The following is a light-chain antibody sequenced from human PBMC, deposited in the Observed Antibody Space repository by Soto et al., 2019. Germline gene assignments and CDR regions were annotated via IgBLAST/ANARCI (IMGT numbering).Light chain of an antibody. CDR2: GAS. CDR3: QQRSNWPRLIT. J-gene: IGKJ5*01. Sequence: EIVLTQSPGTLSLSPGERATLSCGASHSVTSNYLAWYQQKPGQAPRLLIFGASIRVTGIPARFSGSGSGTDFTLTISSLEPEDFAVYYCQQRSNWPRLITFGQGTRLEIK. V-gene: IGKV3D-20*02. CDR1: HSVTSNY.